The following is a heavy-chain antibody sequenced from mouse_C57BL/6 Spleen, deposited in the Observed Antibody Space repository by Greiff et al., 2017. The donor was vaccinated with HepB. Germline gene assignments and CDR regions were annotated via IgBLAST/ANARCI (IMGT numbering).Heavy chain of an antibody. D-gene: IGHD3-2*02. CDR1: GYTFTTYT. J-gene: IGHJ3*01. CDR2: FHPYNDDT. Sequence: QVQLQQSGAELVKPGPSVKMSCKASGYTFTTYTIEWLKQNHGTSLEWIGYFHPYNDDTKYNEKFKGKATLTVEKSSSTVYLELSRLTADDSAVYYFALDSSGGGFFAYWGQGTLVTVSA. CDR3: ALDSSGGGFFAY. V-gene: IGHV1-47*01.